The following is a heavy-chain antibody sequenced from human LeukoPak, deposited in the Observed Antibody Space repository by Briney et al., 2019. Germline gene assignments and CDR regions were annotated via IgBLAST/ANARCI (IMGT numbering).Heavy chain of an antibody. D-gene: IGHD3-22*01. Sequence: SEALSLTCTVSGGSISSGGYYWSWIRQHPGKGLEWIGYIYYSGSTYYNPSLKSRVTISVDTSKNQFSLKLSSVTAADTAVYYCARARYYDSSGYFDYWGQGTLVTVSS. V-gene: IGHV4-31*03. CDR2: IYYSGST. J-gene: IGHJ4*02. CDR3: ARARYYDSSGYFDY. CDR1: GGSISSGGYY.